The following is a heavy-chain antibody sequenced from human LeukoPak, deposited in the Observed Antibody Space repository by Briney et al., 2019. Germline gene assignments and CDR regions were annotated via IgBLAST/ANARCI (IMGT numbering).Heavy chain of an antibody. CDR1: GGSFSGHY. D-gene: IGHD2-2*01. Sequence: SETLSLTCAAYGGSFSGHYWTWIRQAPGKGLEWIGESTHTGSTNYNPSLKSRVTISVDTSKNRFSLKLTSVSAADTAVYHCARGRTGAAALDFWGPGTLVTVSS. J-gene: IGHJ4*02. CDR2: STHTGST. V-gene: IGHV4-34*01. CDR3: ARGRTGAAALDF.